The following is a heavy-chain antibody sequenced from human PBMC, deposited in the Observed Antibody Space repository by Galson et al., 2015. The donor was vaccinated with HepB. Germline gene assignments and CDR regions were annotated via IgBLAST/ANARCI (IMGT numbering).Heavy chain of an antibody. D-gene: IGHD3-3*01. CDR3: AGSPDSILFGPDDFWSGYSFDY. CDR1: GGTFSSSA. V-gene: IGHV1-69*13. J-gene: IGHJ4*02. Sequence: SVKVSCKASGGTFSSSAIRWVRQAPGQGLEWMGGIIPIFGTANYAQKFQGRVTITADESTSTAYMELSSLRSEDTAVYYCAGSPDSILFGPDDFWSGYSFDYWGQGTLVTVSS. CDR2: IIPIFGTA.